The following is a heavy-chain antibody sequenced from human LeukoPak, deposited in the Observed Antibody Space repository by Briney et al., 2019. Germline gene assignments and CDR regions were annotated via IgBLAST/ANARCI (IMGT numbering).Heavy chain of an antibody. J-gene: IGHJ4*02. D-gene: IGHD3-22*01. CDR1: GGSISSYY. Sequence: SETLSLTCTVSGGSISSYYWSWIRQPPGKGLEWIGYIYYSGSTNYNPSLKSRVTISVDTSKNQFSLKLSSVTAADTAVYYCARAPPYYYDSSGYFRYYFDYWGQGTLVTVSS. CDR3: ARAPPYYYDSSGYFRYYFDY. V-gene: IGHV4-59*01. CDR2: IYYSGST.